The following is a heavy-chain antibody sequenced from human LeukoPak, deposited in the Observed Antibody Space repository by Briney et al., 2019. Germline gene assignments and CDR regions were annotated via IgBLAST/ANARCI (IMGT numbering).Heavy chain of an antibody. CDR3: ARVIENA. D-gene: IGHD2/OR15-2a*01. V-gene: IGHV3-48*01. CDR1: GFTFSSYS. J-gene: IGHJ5*02. CDR2: ISSINTI. Sequence: GGSLRLSCAASGFTFSSYSMNWVRQAPGKGLEWVSYISSINTIYYADSVEGRFTISRDNGKNSLYLQMNNLRAEDTAVYYCARVIENAWGQGTLVTVSS.